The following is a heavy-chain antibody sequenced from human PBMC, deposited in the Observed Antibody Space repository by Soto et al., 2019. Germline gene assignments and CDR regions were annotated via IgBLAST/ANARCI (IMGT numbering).Heavy chain of an antibody. CDR1: GYTFTSYD. CDR2: MNPNSGNT. J-gene: IGHJ6*02. V-gene: IGHV1-8*01. D-gene: IGHD3-3*01. CDR3: ARVLSWASYYDFWSGYYNYYYYGMDV. Sequence: QVQLVQSGAEVKKPGASVKVSCKASGYTFTSYDINWVRQATGQGLEGMGWMNPNSGNTGYAQKFQGRVTMTRNTSISKAYMELSSLRSEDTAVYYCARVLSWASYYDFWSGYYNYYYYGMDVWGQGTTVTVSS.